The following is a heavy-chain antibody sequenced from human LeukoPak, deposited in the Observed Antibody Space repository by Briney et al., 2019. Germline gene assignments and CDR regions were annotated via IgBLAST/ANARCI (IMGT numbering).Heavy chain of an antibody. CDR3: AREIVGYAFDI. CDR2: ISSSSSYI. CDR1: GFTFSSHS. D-gene: IGHD2-15*01. J-gene: IGHJ3*02. V-gene: IGHV3-21*01. Sequence: GGSLRLSCAASGFTFSSHSMNWVRQAPGKGLEWVSSISSSSSYIYYADSVKGRFTISRDNAKNSLYLQMNSLRAEDTAVYYCAREIVGYAFDIWGQGTMVTVSS.